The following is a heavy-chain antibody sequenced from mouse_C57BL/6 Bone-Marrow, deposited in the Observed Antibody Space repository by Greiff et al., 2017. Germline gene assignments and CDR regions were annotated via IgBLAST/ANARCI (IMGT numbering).Heavy chain of an antibody. V-gene: IGHV1-69*01. CDR1: GYTFTSYW. J-gene: IGHJ1*03. CDR2: IDPSDSYT. D-gene: IGHD2-4*01. Sequence: QVQLQQPGTELVKPGASVKLSCKASGYTFTSYWMHWVKQRPGQGLEWIGEIDPSDSYTNYNQKFKGKSTLTVDKSSSTAYMQLSSRTSEDSAVYYCARNDYDSYWYFDVWGTGTTVTVSS. CDR3: ARNDYDSYWYFDV.